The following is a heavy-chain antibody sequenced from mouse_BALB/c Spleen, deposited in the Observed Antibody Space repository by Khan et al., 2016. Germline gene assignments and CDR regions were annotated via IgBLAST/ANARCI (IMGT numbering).Heavy chain of an antibody. CDR2: ISHSGST. V-gene: IGHV3-8*02. CDR3: ARYDGSTYGRGMDY. Sequence: EVQLQESGPSLVKLSQTLSLTCSVTGDSITSGYWNWIRKFPGNKLEYMGYISHSGSTYYNPSLKSRISITRDTSKNQYYLQLNSVTTEDTATYYCARYDGSTYGRGMDYWGQGTSVTASS. J-gene: IGHJ4*01. CDR1: GDSITSGY. D-gene: IGHD1-1*01.